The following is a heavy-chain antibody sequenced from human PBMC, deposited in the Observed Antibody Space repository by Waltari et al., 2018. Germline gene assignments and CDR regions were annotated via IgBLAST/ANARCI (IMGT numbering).Heavy chain of an antibody. J-gene: IGHJ6*03. CDR3: AGIQLWSYDYYYYMDV. CDR2: INHSGST. V-gene: IGHV4-34*08. Sequence: VQLVESGGGLVQPGGSLRLSCAASGFTFSSYWMSWLRQPPGKGLEWIGEINHSGSTNYNPSLKSRVTISVDTSKNQFSLKLSSVTAADTAVYYCAGIQLWSYDYYYYMDVWGKGTTVTVSS. CDR1: GFTFSSYW. D-gene: IGHD5-18*01.